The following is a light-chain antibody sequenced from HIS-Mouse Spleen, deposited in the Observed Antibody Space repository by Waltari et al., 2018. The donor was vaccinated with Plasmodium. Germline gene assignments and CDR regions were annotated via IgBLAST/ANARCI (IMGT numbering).Light chain of an antibody. CDR1: RRAVGGYNI. V-gene: IGLV2-23*03. Sequence: QSALTQPASVSGSPGQSIPISCTGTRRAVGGYNIVSWYQQHPGKAPKLMIYEGSKRPSGVSNRFSGSKSGNTASLTISGLQAEDEADYYCCSYAGSSTFVVFGGGTKLTVL. CDR3: CSYAGSSTFVV. J-gene: IGLJ2*01. CDR2: EGS.